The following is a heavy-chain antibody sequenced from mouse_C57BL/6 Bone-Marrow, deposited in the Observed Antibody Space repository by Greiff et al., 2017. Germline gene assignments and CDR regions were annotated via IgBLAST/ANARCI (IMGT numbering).Heavy chain of an antibody. V-gene: IGHV1-52*01. J-gene: IGHJ4*01. Sequence: QVQLQQPGAELVRPGSSVKLSCKASGYTFTSYWMHWVKQRPIQGLEWIGNIDPSDSETHYNQKFKDKATLTVDKSSSTAYMQLSSLTSEDSAVYYCARGRELRDAMDYWGQGTSVTVSA. CDR3: ARGRELRDAMDY. CDR2: IDPSDSET. CDR1: GYTFTSYW.